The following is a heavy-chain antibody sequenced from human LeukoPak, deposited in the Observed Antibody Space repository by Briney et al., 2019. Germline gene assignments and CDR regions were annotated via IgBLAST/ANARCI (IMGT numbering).Heavy chain of an antibody. CDR3: AKDRGVFGVAYSLDY. CDR2: IRYDGINE. CDR1: GFTFSSYG. J-gene: IGHJ4*02. Sequence: GGSLRLSCAASGFTFSSYGMHWVGQAPGKGLEWVSYIRYDGINEYYADSVRGRFTISRDISKKTLYLQMNSLRAEDTAVYYCAKDRGVFGVAYSLDYWGQGSLVTVSS. D-gene: IGHD3-3*01. V-gene: IGHV3-30*02.